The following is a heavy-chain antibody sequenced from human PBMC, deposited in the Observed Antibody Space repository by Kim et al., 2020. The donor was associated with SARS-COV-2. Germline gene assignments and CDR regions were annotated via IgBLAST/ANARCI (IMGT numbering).Heavy chain of an antibody. J-gene: IGHJ4*02. V-gene: IGHV4-59*13. CDR3: ARDLRGTSCYDN. Sequence: SETLSLTCTVSGGSISDYYWSWIRQPPGKGLEWIGYIYYSGSTSYNPSLQSRVTISVDTSKNQFSLKLTSVTAADTAVYYCARDLRGTSCYDNWGQGVL. CDR2: IYYSGST. D-gene: IGHD2-2*01. CDR1: GGSISDYY.